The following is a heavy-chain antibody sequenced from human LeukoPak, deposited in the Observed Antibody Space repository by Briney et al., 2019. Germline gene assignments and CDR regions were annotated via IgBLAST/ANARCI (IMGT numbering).Heavy chain of an antibody. V-gene: IGHV3-48*04. D-gene: IGHD5-12*01. Sequence: GGSLRLSCTASEFTFSSYGMNWVRQAPGKGLEWVSYISSSSSTIYYADSVKGRFTISRDNAKNSLYLQMNSLRAEDTAVYYCAREIRLRGFDYWGQGTLVTVSS. CDR2: ISSSSSTI. CDR1: EFTFSSYG. J-gene: IGHJ4*02. CDR3: AREIRLRGFDY.